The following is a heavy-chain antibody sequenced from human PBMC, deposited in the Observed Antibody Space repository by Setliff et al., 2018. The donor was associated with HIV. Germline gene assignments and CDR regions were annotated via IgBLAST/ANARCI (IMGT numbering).Heavy chain of an antibody. CDR2: IYPGDSDT. CDR3: ARVRRYSGSFQPDDPFDI. Sequence: GESLKISCKASGFTFTDYWIGWVRQMPGRGLEWMGIIYPGDSDTRYSPSFRGQVTISADKSITTAYLHWTSLTPSDTAVYFCARVRRYSGSFQPDDPFDIWGQGTMVTVSS. D-gene: IGHD1-26*01. CDR1: GFTFTDYW. V-gene: IGHV5-51*01. J-gene: IGHJ3*02.